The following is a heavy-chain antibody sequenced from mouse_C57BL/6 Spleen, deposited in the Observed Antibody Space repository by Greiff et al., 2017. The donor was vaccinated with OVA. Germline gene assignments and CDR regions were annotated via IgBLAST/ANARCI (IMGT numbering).Heavy chain of an antibody. CDR2: ISYDGSN. CDR3: ARDGNYYGSSRYFDV. CDR1: GYSITSGYY. V-gene: IGHV3-6*01. Sequence: EVKLMESGPGLVKPSQSLSLTCSVTGYSITSGYYWNWIRQFPGNKLEWMGYISYDGSNNYNPSLKNRISITRDTSKNQFFLKLNSVTTEDTATYYCARDGNYYGSSRYFDVWGTGTTVTVSS. D-gene: IGHD1-1*01. J-gene: IGHJ1*03.